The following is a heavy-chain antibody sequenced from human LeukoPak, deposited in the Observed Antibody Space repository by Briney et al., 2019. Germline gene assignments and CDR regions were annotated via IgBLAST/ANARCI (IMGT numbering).Heavy chain of an antibody. J-gene: IGHJ4*02. CDR3: ASDVSEYYYDSSGRFDY. Sequence: ASVKVSCKASGYTFTSYYMHWVRQAPGQGLEWMGIINPSGGSTSYAQKFQGRVTMTRDTSTSTVYMELSSLRSEDTAVYYCASDVSEYYYDSSGRFDYWGQGTLVTVSS. CDR1: GYTFTSYY. V-gene: IGHV1-46*01. CDR2: INPSGGST. D-gene: IGHD3-22*01.